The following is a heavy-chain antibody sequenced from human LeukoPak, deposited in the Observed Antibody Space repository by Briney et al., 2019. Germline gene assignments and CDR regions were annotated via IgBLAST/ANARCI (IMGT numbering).Heavy chain of an antibody. Sequence: SETLSLTCTVSGGSISSYYWSCIRQPAGKGLEWIGRIYTSGSTNYNPSLKSRVTMSVDTSKNQFSLKLSSVTAADTAVYYCARDSTPPVDYYYGMDVWGQGTTVTVSS. J-gene: IGHJ6*02. D-gene: IGHD3-3*02. V-gene: IGHV4-4*07. CDR1: GGSISSYY. CDR2: IYTSGST. CDR3: ARDSTPPVDYYYGMDV.